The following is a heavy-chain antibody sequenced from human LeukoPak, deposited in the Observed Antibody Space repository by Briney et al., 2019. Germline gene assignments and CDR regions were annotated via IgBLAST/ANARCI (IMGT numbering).Heavy chain of an antibody. D-gene: IGHD3-10*01. V-gene: IGHV4-61*02. Sequence: SQTLSLTCTVSGGSISSGSYYWSWIRQPAGKGLEWIRRIYTSGSTNYNPSLKSRVTISVDTSKNQFSLKLSSVTAADTAVYYCARESYYYGSGSYYYPFDYWGQGTLVTVSS. CDR2: IYTSGST. CDR3: ARESYYYGSGSYYYPFDY. CDR1: GGSISSGSYY. J-gene: IGHJ4*02.